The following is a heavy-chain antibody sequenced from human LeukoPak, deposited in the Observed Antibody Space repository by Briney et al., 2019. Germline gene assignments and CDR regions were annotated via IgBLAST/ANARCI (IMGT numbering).Heavy chain of an antibody. CDR2: IQNSGST. D-gene: IGHD5-24*01. J-gene: IGHJ4*02. V-gene: IGHV4-59*13. CDR1: DDSITMYY. CDR3: ARGYGYNSEY. Sequence: PSETLSLTCTVSDDSITMYYWIWIRHPPGKGLEWIGCIQNSGSTEYNPSLESRVTISVDRSRNQFSLKLTSVTAADTAVYFCARGYGYNSEYWGQGTLVTVSP.